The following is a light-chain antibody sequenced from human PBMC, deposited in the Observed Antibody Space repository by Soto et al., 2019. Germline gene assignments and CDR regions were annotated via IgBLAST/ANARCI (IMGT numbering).Light chain of an antibody. CDR1: QSISSW. J-gene: IGKJ2*01. V-gene: IGKV1-5*01. CDR2: DAS. CDR3: QQYNSYSSYT. Sequence: DIQMTQSPSTLSASVGDRVTITCRASQSISSWLAWYQQKPGKAPKLLIYDASSFESGVPSSFSGSGSGTEFTLTISSLQPDDFATYYCQQYNSYSSYTFGQGTKLEIK.